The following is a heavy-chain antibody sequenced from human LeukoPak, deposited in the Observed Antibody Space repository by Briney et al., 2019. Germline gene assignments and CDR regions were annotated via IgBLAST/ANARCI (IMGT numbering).Heavy chain of an antibody. D-gene: IGHD2-15*01. V-gene: IGHV3-23*01. CDR2: ISGSGDST. CDR3: AKDVVRSQGSNYYYKDV. J-gene: IGHJ6*03. Sequence: GGSLRLSCAASGFTFSSYDMSWVRQASGKGLEWVSAISGSGDSTYYADSVKGRFTISRDNSKNTLYLQMNSLRAEDTAVYYCAKDVVRSQGSNYYYKDVWGKGTTVTVSS. CDR1: GFTFSSYD.